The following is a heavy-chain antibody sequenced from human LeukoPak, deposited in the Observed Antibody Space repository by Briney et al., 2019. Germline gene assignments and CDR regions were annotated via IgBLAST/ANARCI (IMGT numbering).Heavy chain of an antibody. V-gene: IGHV3-48*01. CDR2: ISSSSSTI. Sequence: GGSLRLSCAASGFTFSSYEMNWVRQAPGKGLEWVSYISSSSSTIYYADSVKGRFTISRDNAKNSLYLQMNSLRAEDTAVYYCVYCSGGSCESLDYWGQGTLVTVSS. CDR1: GFTFSSYE. J-gene: IGHJ4*02. CDR3: VYCSGGSCESLDY. D-gene: IGHD2-15*01.